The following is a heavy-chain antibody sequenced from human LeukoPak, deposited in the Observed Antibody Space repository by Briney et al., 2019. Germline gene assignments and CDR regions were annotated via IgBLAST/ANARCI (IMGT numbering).Heavy chain of an antibody. J-gene: IGHJ4*02. CDR1: GGSISSSSYY. Sequence: PSETLSLTCTVSGGSISSSSYYWGWIRQPPGKGLEWIGSIYYSGSTYYNPSLKSRVTISVDTSKNQFSLKLSSVTAADTAVYYCARVDYGDGFDYWGQGTLVTVSS. D-gene: IGHD4-17*01. V-gene: IGHV4-39*07. CDR2: IYYSGST. CDR3: ARVDYGDGFDY.